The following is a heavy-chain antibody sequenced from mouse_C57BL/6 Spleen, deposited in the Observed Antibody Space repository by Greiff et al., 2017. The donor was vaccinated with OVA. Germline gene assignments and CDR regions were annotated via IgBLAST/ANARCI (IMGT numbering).Heavy chain of an antibody. CDR1: GYTFTSYW. CDR3: ARGEVTSYYFDY. Sequence: QVQLQQPGAELVRPGSSVKLSCKASGYTFTSYWLHWVKQRPIQGLEWIGNIDPSDSETHYNQKFKDKDTLTVDKSSSTAYMQLSSLTSEDSAVYYCARGEVTSYYFDYWGQGTTLTVSS. J-gene: IGHJ2*01. CDR2: IDPSDSET. D-gene: IGHD2-3*01. V-gene: IGHV1-52*01.